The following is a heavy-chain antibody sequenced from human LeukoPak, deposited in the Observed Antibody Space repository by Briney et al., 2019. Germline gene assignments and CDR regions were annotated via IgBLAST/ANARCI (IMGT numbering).Heavy chain of an antibody. V-gene: IGHV3-30*02. CDR1: GFTFSSYG. J-gene: IGHJ4*02. Sequence: GGSLRLSCAASGFTFSSYGMHWVRQASGKGLEWVAFIRYDGSNKYFADSVKGRFTIYRDNSKNVLYLQMNSLRADDTALYYCAKTLWGLTLLSSDHWGQGTLVTVSS. D-gene: IGHD2-21*02. CDR3: AKTLWGLTLLSSDH. CDR2: IRYDGSNK.